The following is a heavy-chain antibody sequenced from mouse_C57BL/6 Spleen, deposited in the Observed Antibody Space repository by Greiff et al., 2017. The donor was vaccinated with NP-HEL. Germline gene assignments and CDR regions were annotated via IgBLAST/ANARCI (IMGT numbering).Heavy chain of an antibody. CDR3: ARELGPFAY. CDR1: GYTFTSYW. J-gene: IGHJ2*01. Sequence: QVQLQQPGAELVRPGSSVKLSCKASGYTFTSYWMHWVKQRHIQGLEWIGNIDPSDSETQYNQQFKDKAPLTVDKSSSTASMQLSSLTSEDSAVYYCARELGPFAYWGQGTTLTVSS. CDR2: IDPSDSET. V-gene: IGHV1-52*01. D-gene: IGHD4-1*01.